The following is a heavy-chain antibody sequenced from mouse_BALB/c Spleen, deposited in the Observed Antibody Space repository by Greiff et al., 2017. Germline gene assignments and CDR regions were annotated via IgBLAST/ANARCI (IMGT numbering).Heavy chain of an antibody. V-gene: IGHV2-2*02. CDR1: GFSLTSYG. CDR3: ARNTVVEGYAMDY. CDR2: IWSGGST. Sequence: VKLEESGPGLVQPSQSLSITCTVSGFSLTSYGVHWVRQSPGKGLEWLGVIWSGGSTDYNAAFISRLSISKDNSKSQVFFKMNSLQANDTAIYYCARNTVVEGYAMDYWGQGTSVTVSS. J-gene: IGHJ4*01. D-gene: IGHD1-1*01.